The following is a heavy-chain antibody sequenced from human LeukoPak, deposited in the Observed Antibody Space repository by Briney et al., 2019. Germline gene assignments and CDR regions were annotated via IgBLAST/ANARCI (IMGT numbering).Heavy chain of an antibody. D-gene: IGHD1-26*01. CDR2: ISGSSSTI. CDR1: GFTFSSYN. V-gene: IGHV3-48*01. J-gene: IGHJ4*02. Sequence: GGSLRPSCVASGFTFSSYNMNWVRQAPGKGLEWVSYISGSSSTIYYADSVKGRFTISRDNAKNSLYLQMNSLRAEDTAVYYCARASGSYQTFDYWGQGTLVTVSS. CDR3: ARASGSYQTFDY.